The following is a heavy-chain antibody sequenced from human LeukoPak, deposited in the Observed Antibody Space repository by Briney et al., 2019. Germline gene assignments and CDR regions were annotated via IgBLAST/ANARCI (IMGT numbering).Heavy chain of an antibody. CDR1: GGSISGYY. V-gene: IGHV4-59*01. CDR2: FYYTGST. CDR3: ARLELQQLPPDY. D-gene: IGHD4-11*01. J-gene: IGHJ4*02. Sequence: SETLSLTCTVSGGSISGYYWSWIRQPPGKGLEWIGNFYYTGSTDYSPSLKSRVTISVDTSKNQFSLKLSSVTAADTAVYYCARLELQQLPPDYWGQGTLVTVSS.